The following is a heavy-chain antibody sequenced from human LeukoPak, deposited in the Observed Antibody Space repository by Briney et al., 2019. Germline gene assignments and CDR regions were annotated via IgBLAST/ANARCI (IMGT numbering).Heavy chain of an antibody. V-gene: IGHV4-34*01. D-gene: IGHD3-3*01. CDR3: ARGLPRITTFGVVNNWFDP. Sequence: PSETLSLTCAAYGGSFSGYYWSWIRQPPGKGLEWIGEINHSGSTNYNPSLKSRVTISVDTSKNQFSLKLSSVTAADTAVYYCARGLPRITTFGVVNNWFDPWGQGTLVTVSS. CDR1: GGSFSGYY. CDR2: INHSGST. J-gene: IGHJ5*02.